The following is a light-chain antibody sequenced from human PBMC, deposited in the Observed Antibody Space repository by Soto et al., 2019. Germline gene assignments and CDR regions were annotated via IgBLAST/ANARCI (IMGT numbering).Light chain of an antibody. V-gene: IGKV3-15*01. Sequence: EIVMTQSPATLSVSPGERATLSCRASQSVSSNLAWYQQKPGQAPRLLIYGASTRATGIPASFSGRGSGTDFTLSISSLQSEDFAVYYCQQYYNWPPYTFGQGTKLEIK. CDR2: GAS. CDR3: QQYYNWPPYT. CDR1: QSVSSN. J-gene: IGKJ2*01.